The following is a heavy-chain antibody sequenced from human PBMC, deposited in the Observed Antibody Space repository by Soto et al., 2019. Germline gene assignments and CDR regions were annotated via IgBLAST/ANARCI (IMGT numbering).Heavy chain of an antibody. Sequence: QLQLQESGPGLVKPSETLSLICTVSGVSISNTSYYWGWIRQPPGKRLEWIGTIYYSGTTYYNPSRKGRVTITVAPSNNHFSLTLTSVTASDTAVYYCAIHGSYWGQGTLVTVSS. V-gene: IGHV4-39*01. CDR2: IYYSGTT. CDR3: AIHGSY. CDR1: GVSISNTSYY. J-gene: IGHJ4*02.